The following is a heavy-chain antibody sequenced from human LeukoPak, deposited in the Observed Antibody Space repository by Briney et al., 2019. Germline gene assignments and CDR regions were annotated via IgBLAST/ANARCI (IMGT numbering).Heavy chain of an antibody. CDR1: GFSFDNYA. D-gene: IGHD6-6*01. CDR3: AKDRSSSIFSDNDY. V-gene: IGHV3-30-3*01. J-gene: IGHJ4*02. Sequence: PGGSLRLSCSASGFSFDNYAMHWVRQAPGKGLGWVAVISYDGSNKYYADSVKGRFTISGDNSKNTLYLQMNSLRAEDTAVYYCAKDRSSSIFSDNDYWGQGTLVTVSS. CDR2: ISYDGSNK.